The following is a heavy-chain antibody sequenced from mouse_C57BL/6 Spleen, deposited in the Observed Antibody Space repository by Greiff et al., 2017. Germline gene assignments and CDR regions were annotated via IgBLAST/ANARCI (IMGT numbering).Heavy chain of an antibody. Sequence: EVQLVESGGGLVKPGGSLKLSCAASGFTFSSYAMSWVRQTPEKRLEWVATISDGGSYTYYPDNVKGRFTISRDNAKNNLYLQMGHLKSEDTAMYYCARGYGSSYFDYWGQGTTLTVSS. CDR1: GFTFSSYA. CDR2: ISDGGSYT. J-gene: IGHJ2*01. D-gene: IGHD1-1*01. CDR3: ARGYGSSYFDY. V-gene: IGHV5-4*01.